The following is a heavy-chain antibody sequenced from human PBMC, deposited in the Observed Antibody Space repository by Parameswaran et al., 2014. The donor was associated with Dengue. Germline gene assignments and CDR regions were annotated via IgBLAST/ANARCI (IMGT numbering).Heavy chain of an antibody. CDR2: ISYDGSNK. D-gene: IGHD5-12*01. CDR3: ARDLIYSGYDSPSDYFDY. Sequence: VRQAPGKGLEWVAVISYDGSNKYYADSVKGRFTISRDNSKNTLYLQMNSLRAEDTAVYYCARDLIYSGYDSPSDYFDYWGQGTLVTVSS. J-gene: IGHJ4*02. V-gene: IGHV3-30-3*01.